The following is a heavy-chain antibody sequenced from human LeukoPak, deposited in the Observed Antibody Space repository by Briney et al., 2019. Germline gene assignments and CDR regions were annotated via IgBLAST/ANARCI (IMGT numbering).Heavy chain of an antibody. CDR2: INPKTDGT. Sequence: GASVKVSCKASGYTFTGYYLHWVRQAPGQGLEWVGWINPKTDGTNYAQKFQGRVIMTRDTAISTAYMELSRLRSDDTAVYYCATAFGVMDFDYWGQGTLVTVSS. CDR3: ATAFGVMDFDY. CDR1: GYTFTGYY. D-gene: IGHD3-3*01. J-gene: IGHJ4*02. V-gene: IGHV1-2*02.